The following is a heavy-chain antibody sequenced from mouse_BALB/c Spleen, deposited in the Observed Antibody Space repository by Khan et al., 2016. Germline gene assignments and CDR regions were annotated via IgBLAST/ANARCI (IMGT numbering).Heavy chain of an antibody. Sequence: EVQLQESGPGLVKPSQSLSLTCSVTGYSITSGYYWNWIRQFPGNKLEWMGYISYDGSNNYNPSLKNRISITRDTSKNQFFLKLNSVTTEDTATYYCASGNCDFDYWGQGTTLTVSS. CDR2: ISYDGSN. V-gene: IGHV3-6*02. J-gene: IGHJ2*01. CDR3: ASGNCDFDY. CDR1: GYSITSGYY. D-gene: IGHD4-1*01.